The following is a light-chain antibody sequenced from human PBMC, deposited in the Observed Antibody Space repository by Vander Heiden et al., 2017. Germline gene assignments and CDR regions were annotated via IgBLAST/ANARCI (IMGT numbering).Light chain of an antibody. Sequence: QSVLTQPPSVSGAPGQRVTISCTGLRSNLGADCDVHWYQQGPRTAPKRLIDGNTNRPAGVPDRFSGSKSGTAASLAITGLQAEDEADYYCQSYDSGLTGYVVFGGGTKLTVL. CDR2: GNT. V-gene: IGLV1-40*01. CDR3: QSYDSGLTGYVV. CDR1: RSNLGADCD. J-gene: IGLJ2*01.